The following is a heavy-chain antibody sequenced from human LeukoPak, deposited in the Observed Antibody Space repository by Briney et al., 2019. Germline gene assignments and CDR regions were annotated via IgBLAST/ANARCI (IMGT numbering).Heavy chain of an antibody. V-gene: IGHV3-48*04. CDR2: ISSSGSTI. CDR1: GFTFSSYS. D-gene: IGHD3-10*02. J-gene: IGHJ6*04. CDR3: AELGITMIGGV. Sequence: HPGGSLRLSCAASGFTFSSYSMNWVRQAPGKGLEWVSYISSSGSTIYYADSVKGRFTISRDNAKNSLYPQMNSLRAEDTAVYYCAELGITMIGGVWGKGTTVTISS.